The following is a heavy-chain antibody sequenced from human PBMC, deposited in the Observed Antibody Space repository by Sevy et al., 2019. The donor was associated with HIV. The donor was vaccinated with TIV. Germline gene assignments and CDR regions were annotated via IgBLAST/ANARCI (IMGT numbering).Heavy chain of an antibody. Sequence: ASVKVSCKFSGHTLTELPIHWVRQALGKRLEWMGRFDPEDGERIYAQKFQGRVTMTEDTSTDTAYMELSSLRSEDTALYYCASTREYYSDNSGYFDYWGQGTLVTVSS. CDR2: FDPEDGER. V-gene: IGHV1-24*01. J-gene: IGHJ4*02. CDR3: ASTREYYSDNSGYFDY. D-gene: IGHD3-22*01. CDR1: GHTLTELP.